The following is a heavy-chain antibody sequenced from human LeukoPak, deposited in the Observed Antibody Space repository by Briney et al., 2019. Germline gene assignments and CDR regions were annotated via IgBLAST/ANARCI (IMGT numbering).Heavy chain of an antibody. Sequence: GRSLRLSCAASGFTFSSYTMHWVRQAPGKGLEWVAVISYDGSNKYYADSVKGRFTISRDNSKNTLYLQMNSLRAEDTAVYYCGRNPHDYGDPQGYWGQGTLVTVSS. CDR2: ISYDGSNK. CDR1: GFTFSSYT. D-gene: IGHD4-17*01. J-gene: IGHJ4*02. CDR3: GRNPHDYGDPQGY. V-gene: IGHV3-30-3*01.